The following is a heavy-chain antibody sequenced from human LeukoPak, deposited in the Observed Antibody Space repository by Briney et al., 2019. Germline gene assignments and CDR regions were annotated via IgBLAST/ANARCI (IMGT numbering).Heavy chain of an antibody. V-gene: IGHV3-30*01. Sequence: GGSLRLFCAASGFTFSSYAMHWVRQAPGKGLEWVALISYDGRNKYHADSVKGRFTISRDNSKNTLYLQMNSLRPADTAVYSCASSVARGYSAYDSLDYWGQGILVTVSS. CDR2: ISYDGRNK. J-gene: IGHJ4*02. D-gene: IGHD5-12*01. CDR3: ASSVARGYSAYDSLDY. CDR1: GFTFSSYA.